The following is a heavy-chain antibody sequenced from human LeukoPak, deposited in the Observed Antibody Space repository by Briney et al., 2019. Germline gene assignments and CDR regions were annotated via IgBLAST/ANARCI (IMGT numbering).Heavy chain of an antibody. D-gene: IGHD3-22*01. CDR2: IRSKANTYAT. CDR3: TRRSTDDSSGYYST. V-gene: IGHV3-73*01. Sequence: GGSLRLSCAASGFILSGSAMHWVRQASGKGLEWVGRIRSKANTYATAYAASVRGRFTISRDESKNTAYLQMNSLKTEDTAVYYCTRRSTDDSSGYYSTWGQGTLVTVSS. CDR1: GFILSGSA. J-gene: IGHJ5*02.